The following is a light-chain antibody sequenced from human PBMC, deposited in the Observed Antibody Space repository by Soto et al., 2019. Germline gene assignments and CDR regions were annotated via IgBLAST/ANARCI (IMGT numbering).Light chain of an antibody. J-gene: IGLJ1*01. V-gene: IGLV2-11*01. CDR1: SSDVGGYNY. CDR2: DVS. Sequence: QSALTQPRSVSGSPGQSVTISCTGTSSDVGGYNYVSWYQQHPGKAPKLMIYDVSKRPSGVPDRFSGSKSGNTASLTISGLKAEDEADYYCCSYAGSCYVFGTGTKLTVL. CDR3: CSYAGSCYV.